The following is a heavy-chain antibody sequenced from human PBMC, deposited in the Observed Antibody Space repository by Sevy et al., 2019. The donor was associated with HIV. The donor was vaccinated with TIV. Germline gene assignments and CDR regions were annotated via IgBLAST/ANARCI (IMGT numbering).Heavy chain of an antibody. CDR3: AREGAIGYYYYYGMDV. J-gene: IGHJ6*02. V-gene: IGHV3-53*01. CDR2: IYSGGST. D-gene: IGHD2-21*01. CDR1: GFTVSSNY. Sequence: GGSLRLSCAASGFTVSSNYMSWVRQAPGKGLEWVSVIYSGGSTYYAVSVKGRFTISRDNSKNTLYLQMNSLRAEDTAVYYCAREGAIGYYYYYGMDVWGQGTTVTVSS.